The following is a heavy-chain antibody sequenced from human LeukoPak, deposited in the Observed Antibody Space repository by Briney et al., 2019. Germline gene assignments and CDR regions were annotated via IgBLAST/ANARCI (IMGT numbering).Heavy chain of an antibody. D-gene: IGHD3-9*01. J-gene: IGHJ6*02. Sequence: TGRSLRLSCAASGFTFSDHVMHGVRQAPDKGLEWVAMISYDGNNKYYADSVKGRFTISRDNAKNSLYLQMNSLRAEDTAVYYCARDRNPPYFDWLLFYGMDVWGQGTTVTVSS. CDR2: ISYDGNNK. CDR3: ARDRNPPYFDWLLFYGMDV. V-gene: IGHV3-30-3*01. CDR1: GFTFSDHV.